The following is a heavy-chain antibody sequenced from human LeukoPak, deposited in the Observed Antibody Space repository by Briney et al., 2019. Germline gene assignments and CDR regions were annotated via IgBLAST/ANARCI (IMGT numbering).Heavy chain of an antibody. D-gene: IGHD3-10*01. CDR1: GFTFSSHE. J-gene: IGHJ4*02. CDR3: ASGGSDYYGSGSYYNGHFDY. CDR2: IIGSGGGT. V-gene: IGHV3-23*01. Sequence: GGSLRLSCAASGFTFSSHEMNWVRQAPGKGLEWVSGIIGSGGGTYYADSVKGRFTISRDNSKNTLYLQMNSLRAEDTAVYYCASGGSDYYGSGSYYNGHFDYWGQGTLVTVSS.